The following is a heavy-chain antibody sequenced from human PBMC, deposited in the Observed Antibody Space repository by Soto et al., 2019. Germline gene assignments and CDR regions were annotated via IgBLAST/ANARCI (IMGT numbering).Heavy chain of an antibody. V-gene: IGHV3-30-3*01. CDR3: ARDGYDFWSGYYPQYGMDV. D-gene: IGHD3-3*01. Sequence: GGSLRLSCAPSGFTFSSYSMHWVRQAPGKGLEWVAVISYDGSNKYYADSVKGRFTISRDNSKNTLYLQMNSLRAEDTAVYYCARDGYDFWSGYYPQYGMDVWGQGTTVTVSS. J-gene: IGHJ6*02. CDR1: GFTFSSYS. CDR2: ISYDGSNK.